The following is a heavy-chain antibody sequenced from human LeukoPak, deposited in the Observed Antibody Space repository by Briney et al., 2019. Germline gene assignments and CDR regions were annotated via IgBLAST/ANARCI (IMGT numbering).Heavy chain of an antibody. Sequence: ASVKVSCKASGYTFTGYYMHWVRQATGQGLEWMGWMNPNSGNTGYAQKFQGRVTMTRNTSISTAYMELSSLRSEDTAVYYCARGGHYDSSGFDYWGQGTLVTVSS. CDR2: MNPNSGNT. V-gene: IGHV1-8*02. J-gene: IGHJ4*02. CDR3: ARGGHYDSSGFDY. CDR1: GYTFTGYY. D-gene: IGHD3-22*01.